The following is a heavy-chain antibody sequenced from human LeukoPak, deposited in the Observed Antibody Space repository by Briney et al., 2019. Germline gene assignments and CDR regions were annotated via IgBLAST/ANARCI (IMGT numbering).Heavy chain of an antibody. Sequence: SVKVSCKTSGGTFTSYAITWVRQAPGQGLEWMGKIIPIPGTTNYAQKFQGRVTFTADESTSTAYMELSSLRSEDTALYYCARKLRLGGNWFDPWGQGTLVTVSS. D-gene: IGHD1-26*01. V-gene: IGHV1-69*11. CDR1: GGTFTSYA. J-gene: IGHJ5*02. CDR2: IIPIPGTT. CDR3: ARKLRLGGNWFDP.